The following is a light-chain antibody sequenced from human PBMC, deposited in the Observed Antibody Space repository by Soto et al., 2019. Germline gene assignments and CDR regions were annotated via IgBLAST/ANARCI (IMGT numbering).Light chain of an antibody. Sequence: DIQMTQSPSSLSASVGDRVTITCRASQSSSSYLNWYQQKPGKAPKLLIYGASSLQSGVPSRFSGSGSGTDFTLTISRLQPEDFATYYCQQSYSIPSTFGQGTKVEIK. CDR2: GAS. V-gene: IGKV1-39*01. CDR1: QSSSSY. CDR3: QQSYSIPST. J-gene: IGKJ1*01.